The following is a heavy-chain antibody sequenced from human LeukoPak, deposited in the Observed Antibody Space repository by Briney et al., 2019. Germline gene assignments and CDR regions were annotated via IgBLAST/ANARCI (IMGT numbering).Heavy chain of an antibody. CDR2: IIPIFGTA. CDR1: GGTFSSYA. V-gene: IGHV1-69*01. D-gene: IGHD2-2*01. Sequence: VASVKVSCKPSGGTFSSYAISWVRQAPGQGLEWMGGIIPIFGTANYAQKFQGRVTITADASTSTAYMELSSLRSEDTAVYYCAREVWCTSWPRGIFDYWGQGTLVTVSS. J-gene: IGHJ4*02. CDR3: AREVWCTSWPRGIFDY.